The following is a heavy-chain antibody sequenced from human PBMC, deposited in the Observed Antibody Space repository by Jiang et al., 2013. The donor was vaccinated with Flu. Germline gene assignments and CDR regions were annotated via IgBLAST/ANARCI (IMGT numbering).Heavy chain of an antibody. CDR3: AHRRSQEKWFGELSWFDP. Sequence: SGFSLSTSGVGVGWIRQPPGKALEWLALIYWDDDKRYSPSLKSRLTITKDTSKNQVVLTMTNMDPVDTATYYCAHRRSQEKWFGELSWFDPWGQGTLVTVSS. CDR1: GFSLSTSGVG. CDR2: IYWDDDK. J-gene: IGHJ5*02. V-gene: IGHV2-5*02. D-gene: IGHD3-10*01.